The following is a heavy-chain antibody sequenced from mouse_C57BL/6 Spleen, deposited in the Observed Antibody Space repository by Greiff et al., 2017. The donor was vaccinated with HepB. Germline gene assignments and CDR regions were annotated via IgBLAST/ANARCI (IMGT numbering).Heavy chain of an antibody. J-gene: IGHJ1*03. D-gene: IGHD1-1*01. CDR2: IDPENGDT. CDR1: GFNIKDDY. V-gene: IGHV14-4*01. Sequence: EVRLQQSGAELVRPGASVKLSCTASGFNIKDDYMHWVKQRPEQGLEWIGWIDPENGDTEYASKFQGKATITADTSSNTAYLQLSSLTSEDTAVYYCTKYYYGMYFDVWGTGTTVTVSS. CDR3: TKYYYGMYFDV.